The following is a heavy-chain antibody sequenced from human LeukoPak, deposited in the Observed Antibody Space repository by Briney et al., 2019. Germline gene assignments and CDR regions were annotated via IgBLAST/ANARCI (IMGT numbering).Heavy chain of an antibody. CDR2: IHRSGST. CDR1: DFSISSGYY. Sequence: PSGTLSLTCTVSDFSISSGYYWGWIRQPPGRGLEWIGNIHRSGSTYYNPSLKSRVTISMDKSKNQLSLKLNFVTAADTAVYYCARDRGGYTYSHDYWGQGTLVTVSS. CDR3: ARDRGGYTYSHDY. J-gene: IGHJ4*02. D-gene: IGHD5-18*01. V-gene: IGHV4-38-2*02.